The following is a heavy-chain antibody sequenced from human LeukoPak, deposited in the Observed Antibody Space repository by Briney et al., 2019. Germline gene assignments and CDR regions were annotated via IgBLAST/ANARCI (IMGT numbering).Heavy chain of an antibody. CDR1: GFTFSSYD. CDR3: TRDLGGGNTEFDY. CDR2: IRSKAYGGTT. V-gene: IGHV3-49*04. Sequence: PGGSLRLSCEASGFTFSSYDMHWVRQAPGKGLEWVGFIRSKAYGGTTEYAASVKGRFTISRDDSKSIAYLQMNSLKTEDTAVYYCTRDLGGGNTEFDYWGQGTLVTVSS. D-gene: IGHD4-23*01. J-gene: IGHJ4*02.